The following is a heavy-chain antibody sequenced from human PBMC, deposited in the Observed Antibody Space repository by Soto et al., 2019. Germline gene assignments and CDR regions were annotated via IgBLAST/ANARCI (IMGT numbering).Heavy chain of an antibody. J-gene: IGHJ6*03. CDR2: IGSSSSAT. CDR3: ARDALLWFGESFYYYYLDV. V-gene: IGHV3-48*01. CDR1: GFTFSNYS. Sequence: DVQLVESGGGLVQPGGSLRVSCAASGFTFSNYSMNWVRQTPGKGLEWVSYIGSSSSATYYADSVKGRFSISRDNAKNSLYLQMNSLRAEDTAVYYCARDALLWFGESFYYYYLDVWGKGTTVTVSS. D-gene: IGHD3-10*01.